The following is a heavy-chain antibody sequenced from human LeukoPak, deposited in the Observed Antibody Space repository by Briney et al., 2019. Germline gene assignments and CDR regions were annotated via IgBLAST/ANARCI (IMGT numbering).Heavy chain of an antibody. CDR1: GYIFTSYG. V-gene: IGHV1-18*01. J-gene: IGHJ6*02. D-gene: IGHD2-2*01. CDR3: ARDLDIVVVRGALRHYGVDV. CDR2: ISAFNGNT. Sequence: ASVKVSCKASGYIFTSYGISWVRQAPGQGLDWMGLISAFNGNTNYAQKFQGRVTMSTDTSTSTAYMELRSLRTDDTAVYYCARDLDIVVVRGALRHYGVDVWGQGTTVTVYS.